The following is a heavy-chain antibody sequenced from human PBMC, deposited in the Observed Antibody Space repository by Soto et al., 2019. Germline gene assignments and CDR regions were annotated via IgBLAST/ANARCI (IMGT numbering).Heavy chain of an antibody. CDR1: GFTFSSYA. Sequence: QVQLVESGGSVVQPGRSLRLSCAASGFTFSSYAIHWVRQAPGKGLEWVAVISYDGSNEYYADSVKGRFTISRDNSKNTLYLQMNSLRAEDTAMYYCARAGVWVTMIEAAFDIWGQGTMVTVSS. CDR3: ARAGVWVTMIEAAFDI. V-gene: IGHV3-30-3*01. CDR2: ISYDGSNE. J-gene: IGHJ3*02. D-gene: IGHD3-22*01.